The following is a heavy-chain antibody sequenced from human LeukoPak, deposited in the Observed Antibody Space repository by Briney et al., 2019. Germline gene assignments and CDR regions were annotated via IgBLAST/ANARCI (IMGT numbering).Heavy chain of an antibody. CDR1: GFTFSNYA. Sequence: LAGGSLRLSCSASGFTFSNYAMSWVRQAPGKGLEWVSAISGGDDSTYYADSVKGRFTISRDKSKNTLYLQMNSLRAEDTAVYYCAKDPVAGSLGVFDHWGQGTLVTVSS. V-gene: IGHV3-23*01. J-gene: IGHJ4*02. D-gene: IGHD6-19*01. CDR2: ISGGDDST. CDR3: AKDPVAGSLGVFDH.